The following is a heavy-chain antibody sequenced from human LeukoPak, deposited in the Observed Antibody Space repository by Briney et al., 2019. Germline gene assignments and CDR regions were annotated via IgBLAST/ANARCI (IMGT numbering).Heavy chain of an antibody. CDR2: INPNSGGT. V-gene: IGHV1-2*06. CDR1: GYTFTGYY. Sequence: ASAKVSCKASGYTFTGYYMHWVRQAPGQGLEWMGRINPNSGGTNYAQKFQGRVTMTRDTSISTAYMELSRLRSDDTAVYYCARAPRCSGGSCYWFDPWGQGTLVTVSS. D-gene: IGHD2-15*01. CDR3: ARAPRCSGGSCYWFDP. J-gene: IGHJ5*02.